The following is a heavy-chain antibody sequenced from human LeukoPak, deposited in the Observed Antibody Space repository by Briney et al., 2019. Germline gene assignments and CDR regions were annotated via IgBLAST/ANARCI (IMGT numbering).Heavy chain of an antibody. D-gene: IGHD1-14*01. CDR2: ISYDGSNK. CDR1: GFTFSTYP. V-gene: IGHV3-30*18. J-gene: IGHJ6*02. Sequence: GGSLRLSCAASGFTFSTYPMNWVRQPPGKGLEWVAVISYDGSNKYYADSVKGRFTISRDNSKNTLYLQMNSLRAEDTAVYYCAKTLTGYYYYYGMDVWGQGTTVTVSS. CDR3: AKTLTGYYYYYGMDV.